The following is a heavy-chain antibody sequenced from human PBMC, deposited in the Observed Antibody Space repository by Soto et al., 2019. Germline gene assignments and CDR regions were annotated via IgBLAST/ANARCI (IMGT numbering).Heavy chain of an antibody. J-gene: IGHJ1*01. CDR1: GYTFTSYG. D-gene: IGHD4-17*01. CDR3: TKDSGDRPEYFQD. V-gene: IGHV1-18*01. Sequence: QVLLVQSGAEVKKPGASVKVSCKASGYTFTSYGISWVRQAPGQGLEWMGWITPLKGNTHYSQNFQGRVIMTTDTSTNTAYLERRRLTSDDTAVYYCTKDSGDRPEYFQDWGQGTLVSVSS. CDR2: ITPLKGNT.